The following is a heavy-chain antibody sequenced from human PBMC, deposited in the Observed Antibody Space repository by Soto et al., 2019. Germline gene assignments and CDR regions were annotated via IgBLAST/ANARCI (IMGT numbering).Heavy chain of an antibody. CDR3: ATYVPDKLAVAGTSDAFDI. D-gene: IGHD6-19*01. V-gene: IGHV4-59*01. Sequence: SETLSLTCTVSGGSTSSYYWSWIRQPPGKGLEWIADIYYSGSTNYSPSLKSRVTISVDTSKNQFSLNLSSVTAADTAVYFCATYVPDKLAVAGTSDAFDIWGQGTMVTVSS. J-gene: IGHJ3*02. CDR2: IYYSGST. CDR1: GGSTSSYY.